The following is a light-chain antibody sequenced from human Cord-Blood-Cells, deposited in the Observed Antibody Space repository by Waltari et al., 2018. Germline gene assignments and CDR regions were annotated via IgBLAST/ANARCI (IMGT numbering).Light chain of an antibody. CDR1: SSDVGRYNY. CDR2: DVS. Sequence: QSALTQPAPVSGSPGQSITISCPGTSSDVGRYNYVPWNQQHTGIAPKLRIYDVSNRPSGVSNCFAGSKSGNTASLTISGLQGKDEADYYCSSYTSSSTVVFGGGTKLTVL. V-gene: IGLV2-14*01. CDR3: SSYTSSSTVV. J-gene: IGLJ2*01.